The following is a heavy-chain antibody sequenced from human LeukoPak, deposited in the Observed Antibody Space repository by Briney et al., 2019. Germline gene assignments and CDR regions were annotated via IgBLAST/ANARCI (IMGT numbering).Heavy chain of an antibody. CDR3: ASSGYSSGWYEGHWFDP. J-gene: IGHJ5*02. CDR2: IYYSGST. D-gene: IGHD6-19*01. CDR1: GGSISSYY. V-gene: IGHV4-59*01. Sequence: SETLSLTCTVSGGSISSYYWSWIRQPPGKGLEWIGYIYYSGSTNYNPSLKSRVTISVDTSKNQFSLKLSSVTAADTAVYYCASSGYSSGWYEGHWFDPWGQGTLVTVSS.